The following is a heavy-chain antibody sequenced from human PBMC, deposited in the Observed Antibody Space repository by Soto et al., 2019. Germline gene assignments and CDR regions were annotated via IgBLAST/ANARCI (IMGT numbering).Heavy chain of an antibody. Sequence: QVQLVQSGAEVKKPGSSVKVSCKASGGTFSSYAISWVRQAPGQGLEWKGGIIPIFGTANYAQKFQGRVTITADESTSXXYMELSSLRSEDTAVYYCARCRDGYNSGRAHWFDPWGQGTLVTVSS. CDR1: GGTFSSYA. V-gene: IGHV1-69*12. CDR3: ARCRDGYNSGRAHWFDP. J-gene: IGHJ5*02. CDR2: IIPIFGTA. D-gene: IGHD5-12*01.